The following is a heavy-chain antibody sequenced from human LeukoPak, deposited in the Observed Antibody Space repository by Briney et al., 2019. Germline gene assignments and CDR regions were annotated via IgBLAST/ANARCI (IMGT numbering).Heavy chain of an antibody. CDR1: GFTLSTYA. J-gene: IGHJ4*02. Sequence: GGSLRLSCAASGFTLSTYAMSWVRQTPGKGLEWVAATSSSDAGTYHADSVRGRFTISRDSSKNTLYLQMNSLRAEDAAVYYCAKAPVTSCRGAYCYPFDYWGQGTLVTVSS. D-gene: IGHD2-21*01. CDR3: AKAPVTSCRGAYCYPFDY. V-gene: IGHV3-23*01. CDR2: TSSSDAGT.